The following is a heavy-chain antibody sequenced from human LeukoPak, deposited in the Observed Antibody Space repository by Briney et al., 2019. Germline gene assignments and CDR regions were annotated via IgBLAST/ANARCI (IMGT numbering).Heavy chain of an antibody. J-gene: IGHJ4*02. D-gene: IGHD1-1*01. V-gene: IGHV3-23*01. CDR2: ITGSGGST. CDR3: ARDQLGAVLYFDY. Sequence: GGTLRLSCVASGFTFSTYGMSWVRQAPGKGLEWVSAITGSGGSTYYADSVKSRFTISRDNSKNTLYLQINSLRVEDTAVYYCARDQLGAVLYFDYWGQGALVTVSS. CDR1: GFTFSTYG.